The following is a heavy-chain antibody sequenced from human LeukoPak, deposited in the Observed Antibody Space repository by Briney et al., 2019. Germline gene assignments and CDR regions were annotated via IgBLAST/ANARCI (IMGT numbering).Heavy chain of an antibody. Sequence: TSGGSLRLSCAASGFTFSDYYMSWIRQAPGKGLEWVSYISSSGSTIYYADSVKGRFTISRDNAKNSLYLQMNSLRAEDTAVYYCASKTYYYDSSGYFRWGQGTLVTVSS. D-gene: IGHD3-22*01. CDR1: GFTFSDYY. V-gene: IGHV3-11*04. CDR3: ASKTYYYDSSGYFR. J-gene: IGHJ4*02. CDR2: ISSSGSTI.